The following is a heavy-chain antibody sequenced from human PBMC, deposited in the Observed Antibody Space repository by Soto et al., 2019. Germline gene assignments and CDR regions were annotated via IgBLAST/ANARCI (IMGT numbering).Heavy chain of an antibody. CDR2: IIPIFGTA. Sequence: GASVKVSCKASGGTFSSYAISWVRQAPGQGLEWMGGIIPIFGTANYAQKFQGRVTITADKSTSTAYMELSSLRSEDTAVYYCARDEDIVVVPAAIHYYCGMDVWGQGTTVTVSS. D-gene: IGHD2-2*02. CDR3: ARDEDIVVVPAAIHYYCGMDV. CDR1: GGTFSSYA. V-gene: IGHV1-69*06. J-gene: IGHJ6*02.